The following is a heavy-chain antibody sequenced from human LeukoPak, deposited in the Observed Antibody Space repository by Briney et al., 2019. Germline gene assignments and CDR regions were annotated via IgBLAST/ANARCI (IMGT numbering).Heavy chain of an antibody. V-gene: IGHV1-24*01. Sequence: ASVKVSCKVSGYTLTELSMHWVRQAPGKGLEWMGGFDPEDGETIYAQKFQGRVTMTEDTSTDTAYMELSSLRSEDTAVYYCATFRWRRWAFDIWGQGTMVTVSS. D-gene: IGHD2-8*02. CDR2: FDPEDGET. J-gene: IGHJ3*02. CDR3: ATFRWRRWAFDI. CDR1: GYTLTELS.